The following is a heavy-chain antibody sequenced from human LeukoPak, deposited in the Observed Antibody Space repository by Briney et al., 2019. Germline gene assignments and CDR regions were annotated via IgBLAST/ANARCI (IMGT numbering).Heavy chain of an antibody. CDR1: GFTFSSYE. CDR3: ARDHSSSWYRVAFDI. D-gene: IGHD6-13*01. V-gene: IGHV3-48*03. CDR2: ISSSGSTI. Sequence: GGSLRLSCAASGFTFSSYEMNWVRQAPGKGPEWVSYISSSGSTIYYADSVKGRFTISRDNAKNSLYLQMNSLRAEDTAVYYCARDHSSSWYRVAFDIWGQGTMVTVSS. J-gene: IGHJ3*02.